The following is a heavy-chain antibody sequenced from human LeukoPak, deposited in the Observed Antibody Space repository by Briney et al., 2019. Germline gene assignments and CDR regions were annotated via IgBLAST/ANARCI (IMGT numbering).Heavy chain of an antibody. D-gene: IGHD6-19*01. CDR1: GFTFSSYP. CDR3: AKDPGYSSGWPVFDY. J-gene: IGHJ4*02. Sequence: GGSLRLSCAASGFTFSSYPMSWVRQARGKGLEWVSAISGSGGSTYYADSVKGRFTISRDNSKNTLYLQMNSLRAEDTAVYYCAKDPGYSSGWPVFDYWGQGTLVAVSS. V-gene: IGHV3-23*01. CDR2: ISGSGGST.